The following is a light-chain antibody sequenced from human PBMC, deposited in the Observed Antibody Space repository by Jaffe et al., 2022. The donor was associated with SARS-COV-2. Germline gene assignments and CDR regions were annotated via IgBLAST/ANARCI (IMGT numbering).Light chain of an antibody. Sequence: SSELTQDPAVSVALGQTVRITCQGDSLRSYYASWYQQKPGQAPVLVIYGKSNRPSGIPDRFSGSSSGNTASLTITGAQAEDEADYYCYSRDSSDTQYVFGTGTKVTVL. CDR3: YSRDSSDTQYV. CDR2: GKS. J-gene: IGLJ1*01. V-gene: IGLV3-19*01. CDR1: SLRSYY.